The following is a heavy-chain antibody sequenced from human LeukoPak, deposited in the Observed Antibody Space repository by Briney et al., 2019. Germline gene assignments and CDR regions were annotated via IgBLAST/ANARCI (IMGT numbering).Heavy chain of an antibody. J-gene: IGHJ5*02. D-gene: IGHD2-15*01. CDR2: IYYSGST. CDR1: GGSISSHY. V-gene: IGHV4-59*11. Sequence: SETLSLTCTVSGGSISSHYWSWIRQPPGKGLEWIGYIYYSGSTNYNPSLKSRVTISVDTSKNQFSLKLSSVTAADTAVYYCASGIGPWGQGTLVTVSS. CDR3: ASGIGP.